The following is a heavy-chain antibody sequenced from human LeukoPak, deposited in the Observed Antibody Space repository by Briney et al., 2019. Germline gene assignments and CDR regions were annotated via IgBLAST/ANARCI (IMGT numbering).Heavy chain of an antibody. CDR2: INTDGSNT. V-gene: IGHV3-74*01. CDR3: ARDHYGDYSDY. Sequence: GGSLRLSCAASGFTFSSYWMHWVRHAPGKGLVWVSRINTDGSNTFYADSVKGRFTISRDNAKNTLYLQMNSLRAEDTAVYYCARDHYGDYSDYWGQGTLVTVSS. J-gene: IGHJ4*02. CDR1: GFTFSSYW. D-gene: IGHD4-17*01.